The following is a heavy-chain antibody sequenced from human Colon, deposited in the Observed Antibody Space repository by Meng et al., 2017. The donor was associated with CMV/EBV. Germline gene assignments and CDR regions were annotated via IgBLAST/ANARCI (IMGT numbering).Heavy chain of an antibody. Sequence: SLSCVASGFTFSTFGMTWVRQAPGTGLEWVALINGDGGSTYYLDSVKGRFTISRDNSRNTLYLQMSSLRDEDTAVYYCARGSDFDFWGQGTLVTVSS. CDR3: ARGSDFDF. D-gene: IGHD6-6*01. CDR1: GFTFSTFG. CDR2: INGDGGST. V-gene: IGHV3-23*01. J-gene: IGHJ4*02.